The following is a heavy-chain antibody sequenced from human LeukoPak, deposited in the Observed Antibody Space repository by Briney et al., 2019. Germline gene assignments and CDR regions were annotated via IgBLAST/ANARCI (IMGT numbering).Heavy chain of an antibody. CDR3: ARGRGYCSRTTCWYFDY. J-gene: IGHJ4*02. Sequence: GGSLRLSCAASGFTFPTYHVVWVRQSPGKGLEWLAYINSGSDIIYYADSVKGRFTISRDNAKNSLYLEMISLRAEDTAVYFCARGRGYCSRTTCWYFDYWGQGTLVTASS. V-gene: IGHV3-48*01. CDR1: GFTFPTYH. D-gene: IGHD2-2*01. CDR2: INSGSDII.